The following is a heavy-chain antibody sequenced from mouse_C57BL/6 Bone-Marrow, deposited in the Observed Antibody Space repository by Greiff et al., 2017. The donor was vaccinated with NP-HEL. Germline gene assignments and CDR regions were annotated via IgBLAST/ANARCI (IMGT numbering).Heavy chain of an antibody. V-gene: IGHV1-69*01. Sequence: QVHVKQPGAELVMPGASVKLSCKASGYTFTSYWMHWVKQRPGQGLEWIGEIDPSDSYTNYNQKFKGKSTLTVDKSSSTAYMQLSSLTSEDSAVYYCARFDPDYWGQGTTLTVSS. J-gene: IGHJ2*01. CDR1: GYTFTSYW. CDR2: IDPSDSYT. CDR3: ARFDPDY.